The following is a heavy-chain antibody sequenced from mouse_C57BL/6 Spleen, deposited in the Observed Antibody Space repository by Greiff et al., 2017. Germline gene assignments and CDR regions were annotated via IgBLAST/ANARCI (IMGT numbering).Heavy chain of an antibody. D-gene: IGHD1-2*01. CDR1: GFTFSDYG. V-gene: IGHV5-17*01. CDR2: ISSGSSTI. Sequence: EVMLVKSGGGLVKPGGSLKLSCAASGFTFSDYGMHWVRQAPEKGLEWVAYISSGSSTIYYADTVKGRFTISRDNAKNTLFLQMTSLRSEDTAMYYCARPRLSYAMDYWGQGTSVTVSA. CDR3: ARPRLSYAMDY. J-gene: IGHJ4*01.